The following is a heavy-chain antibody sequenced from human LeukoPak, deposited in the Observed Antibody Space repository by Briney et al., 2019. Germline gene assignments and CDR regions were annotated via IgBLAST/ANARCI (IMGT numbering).Heavy chain of an antibody. CDR3: TRDPPPYYYGMDV. CDR2: IRSKDYGGKT. Sequence: TGGSLRLSCTASGFTFDDYAMSWVRQAPGKGLEWVGFIRSKDYGGKTEYAASVKGRFTISRDDSKSIAYLQMNSLKTEDTAVYYCTRDPPPYYYGMDVWGQGTTVTVSS. J-gene: IGHJ6*02. CDR1: GFTFDDYA. V-gene: IGHV3-49*04.